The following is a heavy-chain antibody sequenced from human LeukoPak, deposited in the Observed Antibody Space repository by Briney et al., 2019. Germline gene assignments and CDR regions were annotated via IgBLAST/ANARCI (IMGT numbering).Heavy chain of an antibody. J-gene: IGHJ4*02. CDR2: IWSDGNTK. D-gene: IGHD2/OR15-2a*01. V-gene: IGHV3-33*06. CDR3: AKQRRFREYFFDY. CDR1: GFTFRSYG. Sequence: GRSLRLSCEASGFTFRSYGMHWVRQAPGKGLEWVAVIWSDGNTKYYADSVEGRFNISRDNSKNTLFLQMDSLRVEDTAVYFCAKQRRFREYFFDYWGQGILVTVSS.